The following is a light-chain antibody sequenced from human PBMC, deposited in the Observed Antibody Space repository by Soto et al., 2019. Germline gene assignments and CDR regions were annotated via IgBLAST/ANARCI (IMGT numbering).Light chain of an antibody. CDR2: LGS. V-gene: IGKV2-28*01. CDR3: MQGAQTPTT. CDR1: PSLLHSHGYNY. Sequence: DIEMPQSPLSLPFTPGEPASIPCRSSPSLLHSHGYNYLDWSLQKPGQSPLLLIYLGSNRATGVPDRFSASGSGTDFTLKISRVEAEDVGVYYCMQGAQTPTTSGGRAKLDI. J-gene: IGKJ4*01.